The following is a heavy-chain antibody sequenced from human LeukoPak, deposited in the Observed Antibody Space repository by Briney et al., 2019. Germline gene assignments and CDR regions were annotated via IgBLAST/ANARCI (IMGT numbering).Heavy chain of an antibody. CDR2: ISSSGDTI. J-gene: IGHJ4*02. D-gene: IGHD2-15*01. CDR3: AKSGLNRFDY. V-gene: IGHV3-11*01. CDR1: GFTFSDYY. Sequence: GGSLRLSCAASGFTFSDYYMSWIRQAPGKGLEWISYISSSGDTIFYADSVKGRFTISRDNSKNTLYLQMNSLRAEDTAVYYCAKSGLNRFDYWGQGTLVTVSS.